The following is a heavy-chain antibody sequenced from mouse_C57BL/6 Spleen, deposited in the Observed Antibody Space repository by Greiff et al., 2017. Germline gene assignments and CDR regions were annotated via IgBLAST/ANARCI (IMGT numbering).Heavy chain of an antibody. V-gene: IGHV2-9-1*01. J-gene: IGHJ4*01. D-gene: IGHD2-3*01. CDR3: ARRGDGYYYAMDY. CDR1: GFSLTSYA. Sequence: VQLQQSGPGLVAPSQSLSITCTVSGFSLTSYAISWVRQPPGKGLEWLGVIWTGGGTNYNSALNSRLSISKDNSKSQVFLKMNSLQTDDTARYYCARRGDGYYYAMDYWGQGTSVTVSS. CDR2: IWTGGGT.